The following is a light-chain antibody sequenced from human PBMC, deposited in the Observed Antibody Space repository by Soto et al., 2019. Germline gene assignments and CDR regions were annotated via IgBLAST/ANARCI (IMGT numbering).Light chain of an antibody. CDR3: QQYGSSPALT. CDR1: QSVSSSY. CDR2: GAS. Sequence: DIVLTHSPGTLSLSPGERATLSCRASQSVSSSYLAWYQQKPGQAPRLLIYGASSRATGIPDRFSGSGSGTDFTLTISRLEPEDFAVYYCQQYGSSPALTFGGGTKVDIK. J-gene: IGKJ4*01. V-gene: IGKV3-20*01.